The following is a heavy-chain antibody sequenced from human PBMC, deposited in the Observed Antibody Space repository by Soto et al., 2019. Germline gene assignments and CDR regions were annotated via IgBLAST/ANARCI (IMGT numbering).Heavy chain of an antibody. CDR1: GGSISSSSYY. J-gene: IGHJ4*02. CDR2: IYYRGST. CDR3: ASKNSSSSGDY. V-gene: IGHV4-39*01. Sequence: QLQLQESGPGLVKPSETLSLTCTVSGGSISSSSYYWGWIRQPPGKGLEWIGSIYYRGSTYYNPSLKSRVTISVDTSKNQFSLKLSSVTAADTAVYYCASKNSSSSGDYWGQGTLVTVSS. D-gene: IGHD6-6*01.